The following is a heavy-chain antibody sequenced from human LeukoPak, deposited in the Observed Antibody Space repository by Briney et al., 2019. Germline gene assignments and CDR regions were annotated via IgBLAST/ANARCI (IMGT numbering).Heavy chain of an antibody. V-gene: IGHV3-30*04. CDR3: ARADEYGDYAPYYYGMDV. Sequence: GGSLRLSCAASGFTFSSYAMHWVRQAPGKGLEWVAVISYDGSNKYYADSVKGRFTISRDNSKNTLYLQMNSLRAEDTAVYYCARADEYGDYAPYYYGMDVWGQGTTVTVSS. CDR2: ISYDGSNK. D-gene: IGHD4-17*01. J-gene: IGHJ6*02. CDR1: GFTFSSYA.